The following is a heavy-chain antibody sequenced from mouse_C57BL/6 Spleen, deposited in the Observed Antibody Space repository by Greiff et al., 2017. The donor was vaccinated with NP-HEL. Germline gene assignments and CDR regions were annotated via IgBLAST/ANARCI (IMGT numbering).Heavy chain of an antibody. CDR3: ARSGTTVVATDWCAY. CDR2: INPSNGGT. CDR1: GYTFTSYW. J-gene: IGHJ3*01. V-gene: IGHV1-53*01. D-gene: IGHD1-1*01. Sequence: QVQLQQSGTELVKPGASVKLSCKASGYTFTSYWMHWVKQRPGQGLEWIGNINPSNGGTNYNEKFKSKATLTVDKSSSTAYMQLSSLTSEDSAVYYCARSGTTVVATDWCAYWGQGTLVTVSA.